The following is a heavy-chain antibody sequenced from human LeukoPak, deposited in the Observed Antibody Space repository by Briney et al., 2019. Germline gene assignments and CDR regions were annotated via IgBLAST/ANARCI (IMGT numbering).Heavy chain of an antibody. J-gene: IGHJ5*02. CDR3: ARGPVTTMNNWFDP. Sequence: SETLSLTCIVSGGSISSYYWSWIRQPPGKGLEWIGYIYYTGSTNYNPPLKSRITISVDTSKSQFSLKLTSVTAADTAFYYCARGPVTTMNNWFDPWGQGTLVTVSS. CDR2: IYYTGST. D-gene: IGHD4-17*01. CDR1: GGSISSYY. V-gene: IGHV4-59*01.